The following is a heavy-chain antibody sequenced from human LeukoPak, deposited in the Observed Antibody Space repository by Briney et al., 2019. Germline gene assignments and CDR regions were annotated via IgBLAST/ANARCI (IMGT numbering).Heavy chain of an antibody. CDR3: ARDSDSPQYYYGMDV. V-gene: IGHV1-2*02. D-gene: IGHD1-26*01. J-gene: IGHJ6*02. CDR1: GYTFTGYY. Sequence: ASVKVSCKASGYTFTGYYMHWVRQAPGQGPGWLGWINPNSGGTNYAQKFQGRVTMTRDTSISTVYMELSRLRSDDTAVYYCARDSDSPQYYYGMDVWGQGTTVTVSS. CDR2: INPNSGGT.